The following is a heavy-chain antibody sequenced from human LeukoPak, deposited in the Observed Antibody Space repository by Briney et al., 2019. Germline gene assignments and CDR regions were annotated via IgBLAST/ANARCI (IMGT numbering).Heavy chain of an antibody. D-gene: IGHD6-13*01. J-gene: IGHJ2*01. CDR1: GGSISRYY. CDR3: ARAQIIAAAAGHFDL. V-gene: IGHV4-59*01. CDR2: IHCSGTT. Sequence: PSETLSLTCTVYGGSISRYYWSWIRQPPGKGLEWIGHIHCSGTTNYNPSLKSRVTLSVDTSKNQFSLKLSSVTTADTAVFYCARAQIIAAAAGHFDLWGRGTLVTVSS.